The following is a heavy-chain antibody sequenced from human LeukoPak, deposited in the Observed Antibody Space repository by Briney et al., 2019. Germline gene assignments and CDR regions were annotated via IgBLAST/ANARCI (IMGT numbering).Heavy chain of an antibody. CDR2: INDDGSST. V-gene: IGHV3-74*01. CDR1: GFTFSTYW. Sequence: PGGSLRLSCAASGFTFSTYWMHWVRQAPGKGLVWVSRINDDGSSTAYADSVKGRFTISRDNAENTLFLQVNSLRADDTAVYYCVRDGSGSLPFDYWGQGTLVTVSS. D-gene: IGHD1-26*01. CDR3: VRDGSGSLPFDY. J-gene: IGHJ4*02.